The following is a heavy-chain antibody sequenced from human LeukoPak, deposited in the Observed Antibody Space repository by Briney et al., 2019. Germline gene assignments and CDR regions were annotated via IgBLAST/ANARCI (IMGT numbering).Heavy chain of an antibody. J-gene: IGHJ4*02. CDR2: IYYSGST. Sequence: SETLSLTCTVSGGSISSSSYYWGWIRQPPGKGLEWIGSIYYSGSTYYNPSLKSRVTISVDTSKNQFSLKLSSATAADTAVYYCASAVTTVTTFDYWGQGTLVTVSS. CDR1: GGSISSSSYY. CDR3: ASAVTTVTTFDY. V-gene: IGHV4-39*01. D-gene: IGHD4-17*01.